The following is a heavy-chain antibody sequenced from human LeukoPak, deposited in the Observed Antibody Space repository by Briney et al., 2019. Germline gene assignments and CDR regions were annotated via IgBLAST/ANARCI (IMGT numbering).Heavy chain of an antibody. V-gene: IGHV4-39*01. Sequence: PSETLSLTCTVSGGSISSSSYYWGWIRQPPGKGLEWIGNIYYSGCTYYNPSLKSRVTISVDTSKNQFSLKLTSVTAADTAVYYCARLPAYCSTTSCSFDSWGQGTLVAVSS. D-gene: IGHD2-2*01. CDR1: GGSISSSSYY. J-gene: IGHJ4*02. CDR3: ARLPAYCSTTSCSFDS. CDR2: IYYSGCT.